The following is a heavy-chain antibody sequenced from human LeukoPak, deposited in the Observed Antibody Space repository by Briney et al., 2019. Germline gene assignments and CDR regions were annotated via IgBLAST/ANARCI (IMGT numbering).Heavy chain of an antibody. V-gene: IGHV1-69*05. D-gene: IGHD4-11*01. J-gene: IGHJ3*02. CDR3: TKTSQSPVTPGAFDI. CDR2: IIPMFGTP. CDR1: GGSFRRSA. Sequence: SVKVSCKASGGSFRRSAISWVRQTPGQGLEWMGGIIPMFGTPNYAQKFRGRVSMTTEESTSTGYMELSSLTSEDTAVYYCTKTSQSPVTPGAFDIWGQGSMVTVSS.